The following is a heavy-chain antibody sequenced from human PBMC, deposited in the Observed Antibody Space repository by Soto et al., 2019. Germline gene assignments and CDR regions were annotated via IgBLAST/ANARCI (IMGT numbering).Heavy chain of an antibody. CDR1: GGSIISGGYY. D-gene: IGHD6-13*01. J-gene: IGHJ5*02. CDR2: IYYSGST. V-gene: IGHV4-31*03. CDR3: ASGIAAAGTYWFDP. Sequence: SETLSLTCTVSGGSIISGGYYWIWIRQHPGKGLEWIGYIYYSGSTYYNPSLKSRVTISVDTSKNQFSLKLSSVTAADTAVYYCASGIAAAGTYWFDPWGQGTLVTVSS.